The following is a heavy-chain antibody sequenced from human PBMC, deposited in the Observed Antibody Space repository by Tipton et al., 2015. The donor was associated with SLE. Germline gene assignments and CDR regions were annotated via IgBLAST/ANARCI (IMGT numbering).Heavy chain of an antibody. Sequence: LRLSCTVSGGSISSYYWSWIRQPPGKGLEWIGYIYYSGSTNYNPSLKSRVTMSVDTSKNQFSLKLSSVTAADTAVYYCARGGGKRPYWGQGTLVTVSS. V-gene: IGHV4-59*12. CDR1: GGSISSYY. J-gene: IGHJ4*02. CDR2: IYYSGST. CDR3: ARGGGKRPY. D-gene: IGHD4-23*01.